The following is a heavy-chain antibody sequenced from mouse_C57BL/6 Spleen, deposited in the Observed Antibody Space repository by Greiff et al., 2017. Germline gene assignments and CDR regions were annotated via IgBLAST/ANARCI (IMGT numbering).Heavy chain of an antibody. V-gene: IGHV1-80*01. CDR1: GYAFSSYW. D-gene: IGHD1-1*01. CDR2: IYPGDGDT. Sequence: QVQLQQSGAELVKPGASVKISCKASGYAFSSYWMNWVKQRPGKGLEWIGQIYPGDGDTNYNGKFKGKATLTADKSSSTAYMQLSSLTSEDSAVYFCARDGDYYGSSYGAMDYWGQGTSVTVSS. CDR3: ARDGDYYGSSYGAMDY. J-gene: IGHJ4*01.